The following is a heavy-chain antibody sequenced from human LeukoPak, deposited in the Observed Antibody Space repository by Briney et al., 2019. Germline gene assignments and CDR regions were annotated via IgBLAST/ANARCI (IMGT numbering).Heavy chain of an antibody. CDR3: ARGVYGSNDFDY. CDR2: INPSGGST. J-gene: IGHJ4*02. V-gene: IGHV1-46*03. D-gene: IGHD1-26*01. CDR1: GYIFTDYY. Sequence: ASVKVSCKASGYIFTDYYMHWVRQAPGQELGWMGRINPSGGSTSYAQKFQGRVTMTRDTSTSTVYMELSSLRSEDTAVYYCARGVYGSNDFDYWGQGTLVTVSS.